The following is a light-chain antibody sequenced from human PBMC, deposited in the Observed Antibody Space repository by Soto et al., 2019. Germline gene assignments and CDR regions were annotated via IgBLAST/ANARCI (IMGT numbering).Light chain of an antibody. Sequence: QAVVTQEPSLTVSPGGTVTLTCGSSTGVVTSGHYPYWFQQKPGQAPRTLIYDTSNKHSWTPARFSGSLLGGKAALTLSGAQPEDEAEYYCLLSYSGARLYVFGTGTKVTGL. CDR2: DTS. CDR1: TGVVTSGHY. CDR3: LLSYSGARLYV. V-gene: IGLV7-46*01. J-gene: IGLJ1*01.